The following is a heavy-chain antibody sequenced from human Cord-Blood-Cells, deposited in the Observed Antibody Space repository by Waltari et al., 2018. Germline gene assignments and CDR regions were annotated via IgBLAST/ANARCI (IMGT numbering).Heavy chain of an antibody. J-gene: IGHJ4*02. V-gene: IGHV4-59*08. Sequence: QVQLQESGPGLVKPSETLSLTCTVSGGSISSYYWSWIRQPPGKGLEWIGYIYYMGSTNYNPSRKSRVPIAVDTSKNQFSLKLSSVTAADTAVYYCARLDSSGYYSYWGQGTLVTVSS. D-gene: IGHD3-22*01. CDR3: ARLDSSGYYSY. CDR2: IYYMGST. CDR1: GGSISSYY.